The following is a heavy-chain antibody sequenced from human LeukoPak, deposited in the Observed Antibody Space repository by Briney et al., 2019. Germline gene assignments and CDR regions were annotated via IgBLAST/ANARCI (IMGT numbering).Heavy chain of an antibody. D-gene: IGHD3-10*01. CDR2: ISAYNDNT. Sequence: ASVKVSRKASGYSFTSYGITWVRQAPGQGLEWMGWISAYNDNTNYAQKLQGRVTMTTDTSTSTAYMELRSLRSDDTAVYYCARSATNRDISASGSDYYYYGMDVWGQGTTVTVSS. CDR1: GYSFTSYG. V-gene: IGHV1-18*01. J-gene: IGHJ6*02. CDR3: ARSATNRDISASGSDYYYYGMDV.